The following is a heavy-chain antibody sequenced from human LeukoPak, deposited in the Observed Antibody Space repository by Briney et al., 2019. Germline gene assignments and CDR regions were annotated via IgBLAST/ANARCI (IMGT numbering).Heavy chain of an antibody. J-gene: IGHJ3*02. Sequence: GGSLRLYCAASGFTFSSYAMNWDRQAPGKGLEWVSIIGASGGRKVSADSVKGRFTISRDNSKNTVYLQMNSLRAEDTALYYCAKDPYYYDNSGYLPALDIWGQGTMVTVSS. CDR3: AKDPYYYDNSGYLPALDI. CDR1: GFTFSSYA. D-gene: IGHD3-22*01. V-gene: IGHV3-23*01. CDR2: IGASGGRK.